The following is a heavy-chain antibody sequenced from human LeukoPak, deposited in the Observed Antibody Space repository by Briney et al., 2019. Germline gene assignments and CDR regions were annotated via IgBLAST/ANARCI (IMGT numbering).Heavy chain of an antibody. J-gene: IGHJ3*02. CDR3: ARSIAAAARSAYDI. CDR1: GFTVNNNY. V-gene: IGHV3-53*01. Sequence: GGSLRLSCAASGFTVNNNYMNWVRQAPGKGLEWVSAIYSGGSKYYADSVKGRFTISRDNSKNTLYLQMNSVRAEDTAVYYCARSIAAAARSAYDIWGQGTMVTVSS. D-gene: IGHD6-13*01. CDR2: IYSGGSK.